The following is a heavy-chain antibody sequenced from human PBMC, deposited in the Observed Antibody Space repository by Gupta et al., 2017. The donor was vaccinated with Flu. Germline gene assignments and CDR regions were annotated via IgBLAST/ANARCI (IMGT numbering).Heavy chain of an antibody. J-gene: IGHJ4*02. D-gene: IGHD3-10*01. Sequence: QVQLVQSGAEVKKPGASVKVSCKASGYIFTSQNMHWVRQAPGQGLEWMGIINPSGGSASYAQKFQDRVTMTRDTSTSTVYMELSSLRSEDTAVYYCARAHYGSGSYDYWGQGTLVTVSS. CDR3: ARAHYGSGSYDY. V-gene: IGHV1-46*01. CDR2: INPSGGSA. CDR1: GYIFTSQN.